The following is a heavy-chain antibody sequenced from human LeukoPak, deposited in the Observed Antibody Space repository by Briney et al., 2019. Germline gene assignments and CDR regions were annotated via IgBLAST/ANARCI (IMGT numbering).Heavy chain of an antibody. V-gene: IGHV3-23*01. CDR2: IRRSGGDT. D-gene: IGHD2-15*01. CDR3: SKGGYTAGFHP. J-gene: IGHJ5*02. Sequence: GGSLRLSWAVFGFIFSSHSMSWVRQAPGKGLEWVSTIRRSGGDTYYADSVKGRFNISRDNSKNTLYVEMNSLRAEDTAVYYWSKGGYTAGFHPWGQGTLVTVSS. CDR1: GFIFSSHS.